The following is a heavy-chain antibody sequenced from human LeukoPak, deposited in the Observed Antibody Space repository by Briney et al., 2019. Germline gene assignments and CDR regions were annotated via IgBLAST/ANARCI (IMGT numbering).Heavy chain of an antibody. D-gene: IGHD3-9*01. CDR3: ARVLRYFDWLFDY. V-gene: IGHV4-59*01. CDR1: GGSISSYY. Sequence: SETLSLTRTVSGGSISSYYRSWIRQPPGKGLEWIGYIYYSGSTNYNPSLKSRVTISVDTSKNQFSLKLSSVTAADTAVYYCARVLRYFDWLFDYWGQGTLVTVSS. CDR2: IYYSGST. J-gene: IGHJ4*02.